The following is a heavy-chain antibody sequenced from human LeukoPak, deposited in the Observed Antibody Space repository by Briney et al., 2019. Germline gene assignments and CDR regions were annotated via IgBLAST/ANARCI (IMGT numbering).Heavy chain of an antibody. CDR3: ARTPVGTMVRGGLYYYGMDV. D-gene: IGHD3-10*01. J-gene: IGHJ6*02. V-gene: IGHV1-2*02. Sequence: SVTVSFTASGYTFTVYYIHWVRHAPGPGIEWMGCINPNSGGTTYSQKFQGRVTMTRETSISKAFLELSRLRPDGTAVYYCARTPVGTMVRGGLYYYGMDVWGQGTTVTVSS. CDR2: INPNSGGT. CDR1: GYTFTVYY.